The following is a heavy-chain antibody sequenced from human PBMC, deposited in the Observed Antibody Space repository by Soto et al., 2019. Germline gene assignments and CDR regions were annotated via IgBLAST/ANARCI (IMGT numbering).Heavy chain of an antibody. CDR2: IWYDGSNK. Sequence: WLCXRLSCSASVVIFMIYCSHGFRHAPGKGLEWVAVIWYDGSNKYYADSVKGRFTISRDNSKNTLYLQMNSLRAEETGVYYCERGEGKIAISYYYGLDVWGQGTTVKVS. CDR1: VVIFMIYC. D-gene: IGHD3-22*01. J-gene: IGHJ6*02. CDR3: ERGEGKIAISYYYGLDV. V-gene: IGHV3-33*01.